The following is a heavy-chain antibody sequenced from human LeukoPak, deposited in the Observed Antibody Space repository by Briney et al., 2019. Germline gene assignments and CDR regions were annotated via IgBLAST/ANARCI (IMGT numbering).Heavy chain of an antibody. CDR3: ARGRYSSSWSPLDY. CDR2: ILYDGRIK. D-gene: IGHD6-13*01. Sequence: PGGSLRLSCAASGFIFSGYAMYWVRQAPGRGLEWVAVILYDGRIKYYADSVKGRFTISRDNSNNTLFLHMSSLREEDTAVYYCARGRYSSSWSPLDYWGRGTLVTVSS. V-gene: IGHV3-30*04. J-gene: IGHJ4*02. CDR1: GFIFSGYA.